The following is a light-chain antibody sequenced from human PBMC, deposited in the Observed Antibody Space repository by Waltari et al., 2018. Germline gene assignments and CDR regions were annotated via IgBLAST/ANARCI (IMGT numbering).Light chain of an antibody. CDR1: QLGTKY. CDR2: QDN. CDR3: QAWDSNRYVI. V-gene: IGLV3-1*01. J-gene: IGLJ2*01. Sequence: SYELTPSPSLSVSPGQTASITCPGDQLGTKYISWYQQKPGQSPVLLIFQDNMRPSGIPERFSGSNSGNTATLTISGTQAVDEADYYCQAWDSNRYVIFGGGTKLTVL.